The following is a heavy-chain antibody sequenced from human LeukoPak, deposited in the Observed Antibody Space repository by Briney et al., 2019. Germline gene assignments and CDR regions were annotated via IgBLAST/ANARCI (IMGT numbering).Heavy chain of an antibody. CDR3: ARDQVGATMTLDY. V-gene: IGHV1-69*05. D-gene: IGHD1-26*01. CDR2: IIPIFGTA. Sequence: ASVKVSCKVSGYTLTELSMHWVRQAPGKGLEWMGRIIPIFGTANYAQKFQGRVTVTTDESTSTAYMELSSLRSEDTAVYYCARDQVGATMTLDYWGQGTLVTVSS. J-gene: IGHJ4*02. CDR1: GYTLTELS.